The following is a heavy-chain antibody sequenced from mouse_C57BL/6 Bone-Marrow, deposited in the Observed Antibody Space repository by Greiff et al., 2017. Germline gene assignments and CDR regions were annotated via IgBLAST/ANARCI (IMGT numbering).Heavy chain of an antibody. CDR2: IDPENGDT. J-gene: IGHJ3*01. CDR3: TTYYSNFPAWFAY. V-gene: IGHV14-4*01. D-gene: IGHD2-5*01. Sequence: DVQLQESGAELVRPGASVKLSCTASGFNIKDDYMHWVKQRPEQGLEWIGWIDPENGDTEYASKFQGKATITADTSSNTAYLQLSSLTSEDTAVYYCTTYYSNFPAWFAYWGQGTLVTVSA. CDR1: GFNIKDDY.